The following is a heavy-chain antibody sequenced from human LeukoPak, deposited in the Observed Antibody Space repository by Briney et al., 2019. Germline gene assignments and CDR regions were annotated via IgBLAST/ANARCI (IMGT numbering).Heavy chain of an antibody. Sequence: SETLSLTCTVSGGSISSYYWSWIRQPPGKGLEWIGYIYYSGSTNYSPSLKSRVTISVDTSKNQFSLKLSSVTAADTAVYYCARQYSYGRNFDYWGQGTLVTVSS. CDR1: GGSISSYY. CDR3: ARQYSYGRNFDY. CDR2: IYYSGST. V-gene: IGHV4-59*08. J-gene: IGHJ4*02. D-gene: IGHD5-18*01.